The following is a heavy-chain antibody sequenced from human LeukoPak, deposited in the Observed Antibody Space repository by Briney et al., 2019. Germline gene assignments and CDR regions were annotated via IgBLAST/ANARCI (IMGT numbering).Heavy chain of an antibody. D-gene: IGHD3-10*01. CDR1: GFTFSSYS. CDR2: ISSSGSTI. CDR3: ARGWFGELSLADY. Sequence: GGSLRLSCAASGFTFSSYSMNWVRQAPGKGLEWVSYISSSGSTIYYADSVKGRFTISRDNAKNSLYLQMNSLRAEDTAVYYCARGWFGELSLADYWGQGTLVTVSS. V-gene: IGHV3-48*04. J-gene: IGHJ4*02.